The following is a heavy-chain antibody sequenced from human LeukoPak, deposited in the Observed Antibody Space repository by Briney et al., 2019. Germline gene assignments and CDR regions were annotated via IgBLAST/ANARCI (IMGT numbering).Heavy chain of an antibody. CDR2: ISYDGSNK. CDR1: GFTFINYN. Sequence: GGSLRLSCAASGFTFINYNMDWVRQAPGKGLEWVAVISYDGSNKYYADSVKGRFTISRDNSKNTLYLQMNSLRAKDTAVYYCARERWIQLWLTASYYFDYWGQGTLVTVSS. D-gene: IGHD5-18*01. CDR3: ARERWIQLWLTASYYFDY. J-gene: IGHJ4*02. V-gene: IGHV3-30-3*01.